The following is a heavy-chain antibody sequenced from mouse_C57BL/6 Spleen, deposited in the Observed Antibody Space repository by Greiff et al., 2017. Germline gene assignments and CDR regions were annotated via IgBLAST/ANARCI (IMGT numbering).Heavy chain of an antibody. CDR3: GKRGGVVAGGFDY. Sequence: VQLQQSGPELVKPGASVKIPCKASGYTFTDYNMDWVKQSHGKSLEWIGDINPNNGGTIYNQKFKGKATLTVDKSSSTAYMALRSLTSEDTAVYYGGKRGGVVAGGFDYWGQGTTLTVSS. CDR1: GYTFTDYN. J-gene: IGHJ2*01. CDR2: INPNNGGT. V-gene: IGHV1-18*01. D-gene: IGHD1-1*01.